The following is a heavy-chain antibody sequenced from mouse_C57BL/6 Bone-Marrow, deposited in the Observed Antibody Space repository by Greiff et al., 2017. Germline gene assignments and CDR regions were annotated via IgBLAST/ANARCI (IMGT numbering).Heavy chain of an antibody. CDR3: SRDLLRSWYFDY. V-gene: IGHV1-64*01. CDR1: GYTFTSYW. Sequence: QVQLQQPGAELVKPGASVKLSCKASGYTFTSYWMHWVKQRPGQGLEWIGMIHPNSGSTNYNEKFKSKATLTVDKSSSTAYMQLSSLTSEDSAVYYCSRDLLRSWYFDYWGQGTTLTVSS. D-gene: IGHD1-1*01. CDR2: IHPNSGST. J-gene: IGHJ2*01.